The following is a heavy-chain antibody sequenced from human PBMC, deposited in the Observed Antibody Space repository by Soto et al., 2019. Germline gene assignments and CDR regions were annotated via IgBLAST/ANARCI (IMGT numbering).Heavy chain of an antibody. Sequence: EVQLVESGGGLVQPGGSLRLSCAASGFTFSSYWMHWVRQAPGKGLVWVSRINSDGGSTSYADSVKGRFTISRDNAKNTLYLQMNSLGAEDTAVYYCASLMYYAFWSGQYYYGMDVWGQGTTVTVSS. CDR2: INSDGGST. J-gene: IGHJ6*02. V-gene: IGHV3-74*01. D-gene: IGHD3-3*01. CDR3: ASLMYYAFWSGQYYYGMDV. CDR1: GFTFSSYW.